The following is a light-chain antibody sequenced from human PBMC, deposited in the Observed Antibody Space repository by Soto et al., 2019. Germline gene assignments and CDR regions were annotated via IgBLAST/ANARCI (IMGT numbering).Light chain of an antibody. V-gene: IGKV3-20*01. CDR3: QKYGSSPRK. Sequence: EIVLTHSPGNLSLSPLERANLSCSSSQSVSSSYLAWYQQKPGQAPRLLIYGASSRATGIPDRFSGSGSGTSFTLTISRLEPEDFAVYYCQKYGSSPRKFGQGTKVDIK. J-gene: IGKJ1*01. CDR1: QSVSSSY. CDR2: GAS.